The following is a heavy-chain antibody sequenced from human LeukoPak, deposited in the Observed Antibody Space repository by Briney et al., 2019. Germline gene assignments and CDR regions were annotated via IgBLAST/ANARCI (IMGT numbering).Heavy chain of an antibody. J-gene: IGHJ6*02. Sequence: SETLSLTCTVSGGSISSYYWSWIRQPPGKGLEWIGYIYYSGSTNYNPSLKSRVTISVDTSKNQISLKLSSVTAADTAVYYCAREIPYYYGMDVWGQGTTVTVSS. CDR2: IYYSGST. V-gene: IGHV4-59*01. CDR3: AREIPYYYGMDV. D-gene: IGHD2-2*02. CDR1: GGSISSYY.